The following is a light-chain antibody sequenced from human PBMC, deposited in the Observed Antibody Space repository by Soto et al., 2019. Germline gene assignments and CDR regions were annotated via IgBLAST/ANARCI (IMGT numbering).Light chain of an antibody. CDR2: KAS. J-gene: IGKJ1*01. CDR3: HNNKDLWT. CDR1: QSISRW. V-gene: IGKV1-5*03. Sequence: DIQMTQSPSTLSASVGDSVTISCRASQSISRWLDWYQQKPGNSPKLLIYKASTLESGVPSRLRGSGSETDVTLTISSLQTDDFATYYCHNNKDLWTFGQGTKV.